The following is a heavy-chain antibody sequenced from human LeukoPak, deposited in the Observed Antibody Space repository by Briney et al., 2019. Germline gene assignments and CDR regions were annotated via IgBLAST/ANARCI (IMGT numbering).Heavy chain of an antibody. V-gene: IGHV4-30-4*08. J-gene: IGHJ1*01. D-gene: IGHD6-6*01. CDR3: AREGTHSGSDAEYFQH. Sequence: PLETLSLTCTVSGGSISSGDYYWSWIRQPPGKGLEWIGYIYYSGSTYYNPSLKSRVTISVDTSKNQFSLKLSSVTAADTAVYYCAREGTHSGSDAEYFQHWGRGTLVTVSS. CDR2: IYYSGST. CDR1: GGSISSGDYY.